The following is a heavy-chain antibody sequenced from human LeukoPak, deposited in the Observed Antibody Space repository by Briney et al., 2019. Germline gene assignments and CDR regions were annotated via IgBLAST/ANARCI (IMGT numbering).Heavy chain of an antibody. CDR2: ISGSGGST. D-gene: IGHD1-26*01. V-gene: IGHV3-23*01. J-gene: IGHJ4*02. CDR1: GFTFSSYG. CDR3: AKGDTTWELPHDY. Sequence: TGGSLRLSCAASGFTFSSYGMSWVRQAPGKGLEWVSAISGSGGSTYYADSVKGQFTISRDNSKNTLYLQMNSLRAEDTAVYYCAKGDTTWELPHDYWGQGTLVTVSS.